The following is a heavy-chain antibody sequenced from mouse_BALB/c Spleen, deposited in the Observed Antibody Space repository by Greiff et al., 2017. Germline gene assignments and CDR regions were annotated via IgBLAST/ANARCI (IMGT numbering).Heavy chain of an antibody. D-gene: IGHD2-3*01. CDR2: ISSGSSTI. CDR3: ARSRGWLKGYSFDY. J-gene: IGHJ2*01. Sequence: EVKLVESGGGLVQPGGSRKLSCAASGFTFSSFGMHWVRQAPEKGLEWVAYISSGSSTIYYADTVNGRFTISRDNPKNTLFLQMTSLRSEDTAMYYCARSRGWLKGYSFDYWGQGTTLTVSS. V-gene: IGHV5-17*02. CDR1: GFTFSSFG.